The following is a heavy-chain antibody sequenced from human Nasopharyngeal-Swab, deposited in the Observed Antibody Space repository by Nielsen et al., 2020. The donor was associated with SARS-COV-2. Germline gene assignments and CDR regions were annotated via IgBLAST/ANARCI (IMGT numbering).Heavy chain of an antibody. D-gene: IGHD3-3*01. V-gene: IGHV1-18*01. CDR1: GYTFTSYD. Sequence: ASVKVSCKASGYTFTSYDITWVRQAPGQGLEWMGWISAYNGNTNFAQRLRGRVTMTTDTSTSTAYMELRSLRSDDTAVYYCARGYYDFWSGDYYYGMDVWGQGTTVTVSS. CDR2: ISAYNGNT. CDR3: ARGYYDFWSGDYYYGMDV. J-gene: IGHJ6*02.